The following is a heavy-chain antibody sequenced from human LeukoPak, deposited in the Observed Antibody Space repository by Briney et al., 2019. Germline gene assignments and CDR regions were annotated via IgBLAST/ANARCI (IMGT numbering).Heavy chain of an antibody. J-gene: IGHJ4*02. D-gene: IGHD1-26*01. Sequence: GGSLRLSCTASGFTFGDYALSWVRQAPGKGLEWVSAISGSGGSTYYADSVKGRFTISRDNSKNTLYLQMNSLRAEDTAVYYCAKDRMSGSYSDYWGQGTLVTVSS. V-gene: IGHV3-23*01. CDR2: ISGSGGST. CDR3: AKDRMSGSYSDY. CDR1: GFTFGDYA.